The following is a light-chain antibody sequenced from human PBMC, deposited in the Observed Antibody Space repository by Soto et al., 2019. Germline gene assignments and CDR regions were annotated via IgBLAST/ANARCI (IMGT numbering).Light chain of an antibody. J-gene: IGKJ1*01. CDR1: QSISSW. CDR2: KAS. V-gene: IGKV1-5*03. Sequence: DIQMTQSPSTLSASMGDRVTITCRASQSISSWLAWYQQKPGKAPKLLIYKASSLESGVPSRFSGSGSGTEFTLTISSLQPDDFATYYCQQRATFGQGTKVEIK. CDR3: QQRAT.